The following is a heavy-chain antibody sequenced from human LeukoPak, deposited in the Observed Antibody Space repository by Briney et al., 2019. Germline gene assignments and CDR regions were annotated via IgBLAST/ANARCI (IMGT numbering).Heavy chain of an antibody. V-gene: IGHV1-2*02. CDR3: AREGRYCSSTSCYGRYNWFDP. CDR2: INPNSGGT. J-gene: IGHJ5*02. CDR1: GYTFTGYY. Sequence: GASLKVSCKASGYTFTGYYMHWVRQAPGQGLEWMGWINPNSGGTNYAQKFQGRVTMTRDTSISTAYMELSRLRSDDTAVYYCAREGRYCSSTSCYGRYNWFDPWGQGTLVTVSS. D-gene: IGHD2-2*01.